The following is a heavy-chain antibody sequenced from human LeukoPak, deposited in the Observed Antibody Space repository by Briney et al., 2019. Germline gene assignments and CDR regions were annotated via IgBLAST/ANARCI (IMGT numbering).Heavy chain of an antibody. Sequence: ASLKVSCKASGYTFTGYDIHWVRQAPGQGLEGMGWINPNSGGTNYAQKFQDRVTMTRDTSISTAYMELSSLRSDDTAVYYCARQANDHSGHDYWGQGTLVTVSS. CDR3: ARQANDHSGHDY. D-gene: IGHD3-22*01. V-gene: IGHV1-2*02. CDR1: GYTFTGYD. J-gene: IGHJ4*02. CDR2: INPNSGGT.